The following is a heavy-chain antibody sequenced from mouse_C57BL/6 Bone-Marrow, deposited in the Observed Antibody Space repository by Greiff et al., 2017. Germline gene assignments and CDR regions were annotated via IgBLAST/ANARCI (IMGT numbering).Heavy chain of an antibody. J-gene: IGHJ1*03. CDR3: ARVGGSSPRVCDV. V-gene: IGHV5-4*03. D-gene: IGHD1-1*01. CDR2: ISDGGSYT. Sequence: DVKLEESGGGLVKPGGSLKLPCAASGFTFSSYALSWVRQTPEKRLEWVATISDGGSYTYYPDNVKGRFTISSDTAKNNLYLQLSHLKSEDTAMYYCARVGGSSPRVCDVWGTGTTVTVSS. CDR1: GFTFSSYA.